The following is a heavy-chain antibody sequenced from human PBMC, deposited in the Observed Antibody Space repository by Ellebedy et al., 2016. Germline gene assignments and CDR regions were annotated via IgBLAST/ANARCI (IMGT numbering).Heavy chain of an antibody. Sequence: SETLSLXSSVSGGSVNISSHYWSWFRQSPGKGLEWIAHVYYIGDTRYNPSLKSRAAISADTSKNQFSLELRSVTAADTAVYYCARGSIRNSYYFDWWGQGTQVTVSS. J-gene: IGHJ4*02. D-gene: IGHD1-14*01. CDR3: ARGSIRNSYYFDW. CDR2: VYYIGDT. CDR1: GGSVNISSHY. V-gene: IGHV4-61*01.